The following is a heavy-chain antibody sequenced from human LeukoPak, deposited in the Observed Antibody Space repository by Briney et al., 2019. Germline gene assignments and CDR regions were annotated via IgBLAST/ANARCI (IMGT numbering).Heavy chain of an antibody. CDR2: INHSGST. CDR1: GGSFSGYY. V-gene: IGHV4-34*01. CDR3: ARAINDYSNYEVLTDNWFDP. D-gene: IGHD4-11*01. Sequence: TSETLSLTCAVYGGSFSGYYWSWIRQPPGKGLEWIGEINHSGSTNYNPSLKSRVTISVDTSKNQFSLKLSSVTAADTAVYYCARAINDYSNYEVLTDNWFDPWGQGTLVTVSS. J-gene: IGHJ5*02.